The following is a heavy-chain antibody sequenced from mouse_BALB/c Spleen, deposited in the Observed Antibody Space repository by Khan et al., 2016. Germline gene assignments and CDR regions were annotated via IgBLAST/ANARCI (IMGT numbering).Heavy chain of an antibody. CDR3: ANLDGCSYEGPAY. Sequence: QVRLQQSGAELARPGASVKMSCKASGYTFTSYTMHWVKQRPGQGLEWIGYINPSGGYTNYNQKFKDKATLTADKSSSTAYMQLSSLTSEDSAVYSCANLDGCSYEGPAYWGQGTIVTVSA. CDR1: GYTFTSYT. CDR2: INPSGGYT. V-gene: IGHV1-4*01. J-gene: IGHJ3*01. D-gene: IGHD1-1*01.